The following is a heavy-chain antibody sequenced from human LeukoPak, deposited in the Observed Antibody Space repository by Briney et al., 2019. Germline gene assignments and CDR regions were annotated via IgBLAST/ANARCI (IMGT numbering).Heavy chain of an antibody. CDR3: ARAKNCSGGSCYKDY. CDR1: GGSISSYY. Sequence: SETLSLTCTVSGGSISSYYWSWIRQPPGKGLEWIGYIYYSGSTNYNPSLKSRVTISVDTSKNQFSLKLSSVTATDTAVYYCARAKNCSGGSCYKDYWGQGTLVTVSS. D-gene: IGHD2-15*01. V-gene: IGHV4-59*01. J-gene: IGHJ4*02. CDR2: IYYSGST.